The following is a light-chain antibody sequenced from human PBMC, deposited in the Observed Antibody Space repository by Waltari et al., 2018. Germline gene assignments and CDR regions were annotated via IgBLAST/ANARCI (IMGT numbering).Light chain of an antibody. CDR3: SSYSISSNYYV. V-gene: IGLV2-14*03. J-gene: IGLJ1*01. Sequence: QSALTQPASVSGSPGQSITISYTGTTSDIGYYKYVSWYQQHPGKAPKLIIYDVSHRTSGVSDRFSGSKSGNTASLTISGLRAEDEADYHCSSYSISSNYYVFGTGTTVTVL. CDR1: TSDIGYYKY. CDR2: DVS.